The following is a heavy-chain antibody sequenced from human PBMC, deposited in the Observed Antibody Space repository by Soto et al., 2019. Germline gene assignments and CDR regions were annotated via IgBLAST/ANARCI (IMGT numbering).Heavy chain of an antibody. V-gene: IGHV1-2*04. CDR2: INPNSGGT. Sequence: ASVKVSCKASGYTFTGYYMHWVRRAPGQGLEWMGWINPNSGGTNYAQKFQGWVTMTRDTSISTAYMELSRLRSDDTAVHYCARGGLSSTRNFNDAFDIWGQGTMVTVSS. D-gene: IGHD2-2*01. CDR1: GYTFTGYY. J-gene: IGHJ3*02. CDR3: ARGGLSSTRNFNDAFDI.